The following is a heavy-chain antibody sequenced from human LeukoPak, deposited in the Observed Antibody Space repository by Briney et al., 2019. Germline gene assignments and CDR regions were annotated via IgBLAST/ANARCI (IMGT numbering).Heavy chain of an antibody. V-gene: IGHV4-39*01. Sequence: PSETLSLTCTVSGGPISSSSYYWGWIRQPPGKGLEGIGSIYYSGSTYYNPSLKSRVTISVDTSKNQFSLKLSSVTAADTAVYYCVSQTGTAIDYWGQGTLVTVSS. CDR1: GGPISSSSYY. CDR3: VSQTGTAIDY. CDR2: IYYSGST. D-gene: IGHD1-7*01. J-gene: IGHJ4*02.